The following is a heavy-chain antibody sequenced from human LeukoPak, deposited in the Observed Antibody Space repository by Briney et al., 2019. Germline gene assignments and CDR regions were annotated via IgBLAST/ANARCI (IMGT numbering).Heavy chain of an antibody. CDR3: AGLNCGGGSCYSGKGNLDY. Sequence: SETLSLTCTVSGGSISSRFHYWGWIRQPPGEGLQWIGTINYSGTTYYNASLNSRVTVSIDTSENHFSLKLNSLTAADTAVYYCAGLNCGGGSCYSGKGNLDYWGQGTLVTVSS. CDR2: INYSGTT. CDR1: GGSISSRFHY. J-gene: IGHJ4*02. V-gene: IGHV4-39*02. D-gene: IGHD2-15*01.